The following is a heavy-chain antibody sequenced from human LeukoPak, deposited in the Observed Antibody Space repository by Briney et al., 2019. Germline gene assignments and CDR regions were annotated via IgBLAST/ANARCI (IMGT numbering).Heavy chain of an antibody. D-gene: IGHD3-10*01. CDR3: ARVVRPKRHQFYDY. CDR2: IYYSGST. Sequence: SETLSLTCTVSGGSISSYYWSWIRQPAGKGLEWIGYIYYSGSTNYNPSLKSRVTISVDTSKNQFSLKLSSVTAADTAVYYCARVVRPKRHQFYDYWGQGTLVTVSS. J-gene: IGHJ4*02. V-gene: IGHV4-59*01. CDR1: GGSISSYY.